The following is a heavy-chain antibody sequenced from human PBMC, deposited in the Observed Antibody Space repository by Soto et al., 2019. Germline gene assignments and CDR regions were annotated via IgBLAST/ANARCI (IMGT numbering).Heavy chain of an antibody. J-gene: IGHJ4*02. V-gene: IGHV1-2*02. D-gene: IGHD3-3*01. CDR2: INPNSGGT. CDR1: GYTFTGYY. Sequence: GASVKVPCKASGYTFTGYYMHWVRQAPGQGLEWMGWINPNSGGTNYAQKFQGRVTMTRDTSISTAYMELSRLRSDDTAVYYCARESQAGADEYDFWSGYVYWGQGTLVTVSS. CDR3: ARESQAGADEYDFWSGYVY.